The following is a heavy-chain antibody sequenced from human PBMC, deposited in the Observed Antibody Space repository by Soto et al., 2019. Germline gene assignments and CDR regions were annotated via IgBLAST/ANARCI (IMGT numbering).Heavy chain of an antibody. CDR3: ARDRWGAGPDAFDI. CDR1: GYTFTSYG. D-gene: IGHD1-26*01. J-gene: IGHJ3*02. V-gene: IGHV1-18*01. Sequence: ASVKVSCQASGYTFTSYGISWVRQAPGQGLEWMGWISAYNGNTNYAQKLQGRVTMTTDTSTSTAYMELRSLRSDDTAVYYCARDRWGAGPDAFDIWGQGTMVTVSS. CDR2: ISAYNGNT.